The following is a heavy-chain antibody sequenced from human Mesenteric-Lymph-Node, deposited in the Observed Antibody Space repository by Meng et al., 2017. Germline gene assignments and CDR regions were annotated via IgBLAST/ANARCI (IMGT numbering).Heavy chain of an antibody. V-gene: IGHV2-26*01. J-gene: IGHJ5*02. Sequence: FGPTLVKPTQTLTLTCTFSGFSLSNARMGVSWIRQPPGKALEWLAHIFSNDEKSYSTSLKSRLTISKDTSKSQVVLTMTNMDPVDTATYYCARINNLVVVAENWFDPWGQGTLVTVSS. CDR3: ARINNLVVVAENWFDP. CDR2: IFSNDEK. CDR1: GFSLSNARMG. D-gene: IGHD2-15*01.